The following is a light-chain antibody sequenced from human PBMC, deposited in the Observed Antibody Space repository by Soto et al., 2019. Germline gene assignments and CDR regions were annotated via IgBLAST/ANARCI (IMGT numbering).Light chain of an antibody. V-gene: IGKV1-39*01. Sequence: DIQMTQSPSSLSASVGDRVTITCRASQSISSYLHWYQQKPGKAPKLLIYAASSLQSGVPSSFSGSGSGTDFTLTISSLQPDDFATYYCQRSFSTPLTFGGGTKVEIK. J-gene: IGKJ4*01. CDR1: QSISSY. CDR2: AAS. CDR3: QRSFSTPLT.